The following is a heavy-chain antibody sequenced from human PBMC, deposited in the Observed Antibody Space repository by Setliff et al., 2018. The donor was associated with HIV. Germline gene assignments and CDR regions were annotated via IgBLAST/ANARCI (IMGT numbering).Heavy chain of an antibody. V-gene: IGHV4-4*02. D-gene: IGHD2-2*02. CDR2: VFYDGTV. Sequence: SETLSLTCVVSGFSIKNDNWWNWVRQTPGKGLEWIGQVFYDGTVTYKPSLESRVTILMDILKNQISLNVTSVTAADTATYYCAKTNIPMPRSGTRLESWGPGRLVTVSS. J-gene: IGHJ4*02. CDR3: AKTNIPMPRSGTRLES. CDR1: GFSIKNDNW.